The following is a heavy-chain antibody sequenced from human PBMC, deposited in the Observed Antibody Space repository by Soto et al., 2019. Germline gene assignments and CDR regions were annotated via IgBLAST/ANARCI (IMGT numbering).Heavy chain of an antibody. CDR2: IYYSGST. CDR3: ARDLSGVYGSFGSFDP. Sequence: PSETLSLTCTVSGGSISSGGYYWSWIRQHPGKGLEWIGYIYYSGSTYYNPSLKSRVTISVDTSKNQFSLKLSSVTAADTAVYYCARDLSGVYGSFGSFDPWGQGTLVTVSS. CDR1: GGSISSGGYY. D-gene: IGHD3-10*01. J-gene: IGHJ5*02. V-gene: IGHV4-31*03.